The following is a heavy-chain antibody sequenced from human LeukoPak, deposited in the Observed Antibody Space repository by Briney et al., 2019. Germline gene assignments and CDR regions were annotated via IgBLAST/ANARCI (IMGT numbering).Heavy chain of an antibody. V-gene: IGHV3-11*03. Sequence: NAGGSLRLSCAASGFTFSDNYMSWIRQAPGKGLEWVSYISGSSSYTNYVDSVNGRFTISRDNAKNSLYLQMNSLRAEDTAVYYCARIGVHYYGSGTYYSALSGWFDPWGQGTLVTVSS. CDR3: ARIGVHYYGSGTYYSALSGWFDP. CDR2: ISGSSSYT. CDR1: GFTFSDNY. D-gene: IGHD3-10*01. J-gene: IGHJ5*02.